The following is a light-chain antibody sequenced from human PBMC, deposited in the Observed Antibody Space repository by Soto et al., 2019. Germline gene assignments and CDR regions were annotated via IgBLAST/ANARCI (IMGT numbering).Light chain of an antibody. CDR3: QQYVNLPLT. V-gene: IGKV1-33*01. Sequence: DIQLTQSPSSLSASVGDRVTITCRTSQSINNYLNWYQQKPGKAPKLLIYEASSLETGVPSRFSGGGSGAHFTFTINSLQPEDFATYYCQQYVNLPLTFGGGTKVDVK. J-gene: IGKJ4*01. CDR1: QSINNY. CDR2: EAS.